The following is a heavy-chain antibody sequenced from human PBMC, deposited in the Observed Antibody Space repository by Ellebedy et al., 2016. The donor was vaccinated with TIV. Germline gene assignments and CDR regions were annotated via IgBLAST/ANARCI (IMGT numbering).Heavy chain of an antibody. Sequence: GGSLRLSXVASGFTFDNYAMGWVRQAPGRGPEWVSTITDDGRTTWYADSVKGRFTISRDNSRSSLSLQMNSLRADDTAVYYCARDGAWFGEFAFDYWGQGTLVTVSS. CDR2: ITDDGRTT. CDR3: ARDGAWFGEFAFDY. J-gene: IGHJ4*02. V-gene: IGHV3-23*01. D-gene: IGHD3-10*01. CDR1: GFTFDNYA.